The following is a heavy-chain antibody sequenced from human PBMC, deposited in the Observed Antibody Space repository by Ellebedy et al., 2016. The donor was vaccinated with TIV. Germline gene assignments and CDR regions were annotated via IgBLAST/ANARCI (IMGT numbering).Heavy chain of an antibody. D-gene: IGHD1-7*01. V-gene: IGHV1-8*01. CDR1: GYTFSSYD. J-gene: IGHJ4*02. CDR3: ATAGNYGKKGYFDY. Sequence: ASVKVSCKASGYTFSSYDVNWVRQATGLGFEWMGWMNPNSGNTGYAQKFQGRVTMARNTSISTAYMELSSLRSEDTAVYYCATAGNYGKKGYFDYWGQGTLVTVSS. CDR2: MNPNSGNT.